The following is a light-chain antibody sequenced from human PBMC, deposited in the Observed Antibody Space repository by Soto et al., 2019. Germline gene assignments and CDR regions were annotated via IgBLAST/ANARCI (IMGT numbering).Light chain of an antibody. CDR3: QHYNSYLWT. CDR2: DAS. V-gene: IGKV1-5*01. CDR1: QNINSW. Sequence: DIQMTQSPSTLSASVGDRVTITCRASQNINSWLAWYQQKPGKAPKFLIYDASSLESGVPSRFSGSESGTEFTLTISSLQPDDFATYYCQHYNSYLWTFGQGTKVEIK. J-gene: IGKJ1*01.